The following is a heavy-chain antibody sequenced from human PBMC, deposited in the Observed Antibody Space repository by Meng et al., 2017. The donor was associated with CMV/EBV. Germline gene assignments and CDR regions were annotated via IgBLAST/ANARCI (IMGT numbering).Heavy chain of an antibody. CDR2: IWYDGSNK. Sequence: GESLKISCAASGFTFSSYGMHWVRQAPGKGLEWVAVIWYDGSNKYYADSVKGRFTISRDNSKNTLYLQMNSLRAEDTAVYYCAREHCSGGSCYIVWYFGSNDAFDIWGQGTMVTVSS. J-gene: IGHJ3*02. CDR1: GFTFSSYG. D-gene: IGHD2-15*01. CDR3: AREHCSGGSCYIVWYFGSNDAFDI. V-gene: IGHV3-30*19.